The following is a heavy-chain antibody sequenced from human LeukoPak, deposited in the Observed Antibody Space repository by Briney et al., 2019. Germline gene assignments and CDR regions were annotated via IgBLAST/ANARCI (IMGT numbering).Heavy chain of an antibody. CDR1: GLTFGNYG. D-gene: IGHD3-10*01. V-gene: IGHV3-23*01. CDR2: IGGGSSTT. Sequence: GSLRLSFVASGLTFGNYGMNWVRQAPGKGLEWVSSIGGGSSTTYYADSVRGRFTISRDNSKNSMYLQISSLRAEDTAIYYCAEVEGSYCRIWGQGTLVTVSS. CDR3: AEVEGSYCRI. J-gene: IGHJ4*02.